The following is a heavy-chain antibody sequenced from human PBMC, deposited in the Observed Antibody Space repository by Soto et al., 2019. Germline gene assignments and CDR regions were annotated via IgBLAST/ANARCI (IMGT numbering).Heavy chain of an antibody. CDR2: IKSKTDGGTT. V-gene: IGHV3-15*01. J-gene: IGHJ6*04. CDR1: GFTFRNAW. CDR3: TPGLSDYSRAEGSHSYYYYGMDV. D-gene: IGHD3-10*01. Sequence: PGGSLRLSCAASGFTFRNAWMSWVRQAPGKGLEWVGRIKSKTDGGTTDYAAPVKGRVTISRDDSKNTLYLQMNSLKTEDTAVYYCTPGLSDYSRAEGSHSYYYYGMDVCRKGTTVTVAS.